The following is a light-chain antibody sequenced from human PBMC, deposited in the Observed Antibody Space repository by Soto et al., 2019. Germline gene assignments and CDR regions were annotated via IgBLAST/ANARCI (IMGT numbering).Light chain of an antibody. CDR3: CLYTASYSV. CDR1: SSDVGTFAF. J-gene: IGLJ3*02. Sequence: QSALTQPRSVSGSPGQSVAISCTRTSSDVGTFAFVSWYQQHPGKAPKLMLYDVTKRPSGVPDRFSGSKSGDTASLTISGLQAEDEADYYCCLYTASYSVFGGGTKLTVL. V-gene: IGLV2-11*01. CDR2: DVT.